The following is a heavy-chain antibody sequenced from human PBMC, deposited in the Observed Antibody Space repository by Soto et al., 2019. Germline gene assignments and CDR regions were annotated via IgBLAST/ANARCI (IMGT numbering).Heavy chain of an antibody. CDR1: GFTVSSNY. Sequence: GGSLRLSCAASGFTVSSNYMSWVRQAPGKGLEWVSVIYSGGSTYYADSVKGRFTISRDNSKNTLYLQMNSLRAEDTAVYYCARRGLTGDLHYFDYWGQGTLVTVSS. D-gene: IGHD7-27*01. J-gene: IGHJ4*02. CDR2: IYSGGST. CDR3: ARRGLTGDLHYFDY. V-gene: IGHV3-66*01.